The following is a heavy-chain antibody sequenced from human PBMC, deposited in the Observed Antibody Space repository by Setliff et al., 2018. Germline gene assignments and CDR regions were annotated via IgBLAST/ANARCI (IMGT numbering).Heavy chain of an antibody. Sequence: GGSLRLSCAASGFTFSSYSMNWVRQAPGKGLKWVSYISSSGGNTYYADSVKGRFTISRDNSKNTLYLQMNSLRPEDTAVYYCARGGDYCGGECYIPPPDSYWGQGTLVTVS. CDR3: ARGGDYCGGECYIPPPDSY. CDR1: GFTFSSYS. J-gene: IGHJ4*02. D-gene: IGHD2-21*01. V-gene: IGHV3-48*01. CDR2: ISSSGGNT.